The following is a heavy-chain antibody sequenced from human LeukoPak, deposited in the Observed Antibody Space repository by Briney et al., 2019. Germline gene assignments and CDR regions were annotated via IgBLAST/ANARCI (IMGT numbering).Heavy chain of an antibody. CDR3: AREVAGTLNFDY. CDR2: IYYSGSA. J-gene: IGHJ4*02. CDR1: GGSISSGGYY. D-gene: IGHD6-19*01. V-gene: IGHV4-61*08. Sequence: SQTLSLTCTVSGGSISSGGYYWSWIRQHPGMGLEWIGYIYYSGSANYNPSLKSRVTISGDPSKNQFSLILSSVTAADTAVYYCAREVAGTLNFDYWGQGTLVTVSS.